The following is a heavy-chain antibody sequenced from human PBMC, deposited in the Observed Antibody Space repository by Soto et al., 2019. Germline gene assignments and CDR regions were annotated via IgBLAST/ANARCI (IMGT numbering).Heavy chain of an antibody. D-gene: IGHD1-26*01. J-gene: IGHJ6*02. V-gene: IGHV4-30-2*01. CDR1: GDSISSGGYS. CDR3: ARDGACRGFDV. Sequence: PSDTLSLTCTVSGDSISSGGYSWSWIRQPPGKGLEWVGYIDRSGSTYYNPSLQSRVTISVDRSSHQFSLSLTSVTAADTAFYYCARDGACRGFDVWGQGTTVTVSS. CDR2: IDRSGST.